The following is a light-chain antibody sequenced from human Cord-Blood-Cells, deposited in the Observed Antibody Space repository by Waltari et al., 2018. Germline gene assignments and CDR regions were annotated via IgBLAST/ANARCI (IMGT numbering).Light chain of an antibody. Sequence: QSALTQPASVSGSPGQSITISCTGTSSDVGGYNYFSWYQQHPGKTPKLMIYDVRNRPSGVSTRFSGSTTGKTASLTMSGLQAEDEADYYCSSYTSSSTPVVFGGGTKLTVL. CDR2: DVR. CDR3: SSYTSSSTPVV. V-gene: IGLV2-14*01. J-gene: IGLJ2*01. CDR1: SSDVGGYNY.